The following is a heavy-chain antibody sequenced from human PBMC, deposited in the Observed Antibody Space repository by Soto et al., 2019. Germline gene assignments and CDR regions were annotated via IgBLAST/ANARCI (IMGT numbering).Heavy chain of an antibody. D-gene: IGHD2-15*01. Sequence: EVQLLESGGDLTQPGGSLRLACAASGFTFSRYDMSWVRQAPGKGLGWVSTFRGSAGTTYYADSVKGRFTISRDDSKNTLFLQMNSLRAEDTAIYYCAKDRGGGGYPLFDSWGQGTLVTVSS. CDR3: AKDRGGGGYPLFDS. CDR1: GFTFSRYD. V-gene: IGHV3-23*01. CDR2: FRGSAGTT. J-gene: IGHJ4*02.